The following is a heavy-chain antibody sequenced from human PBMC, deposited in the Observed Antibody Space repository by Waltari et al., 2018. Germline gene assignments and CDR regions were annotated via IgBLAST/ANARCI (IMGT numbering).Heavy chain of an antibody. CDR1: GFTLSYYW. Sequence: EVHLVESGGGLVQPGGSLRLTCAASGFTLSYYWMTWVRQLPGKGLEWLANIKPDGSKKNYVDSVQGRFTLSRDNAKNSLYLEMNSLRAEDTAVYYCARAPTYYSESSPFYWGQGTLVTVSS. CDR3: ARAPTYYSESSPFY. CDR2: IKPDGSKK. V-gene: IGHV3-7*01. D-gene: IGHD3-22*01. J-gene: IGHJ4*02.